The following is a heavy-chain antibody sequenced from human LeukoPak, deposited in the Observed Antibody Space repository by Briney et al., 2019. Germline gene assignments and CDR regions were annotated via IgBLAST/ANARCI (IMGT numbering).Heavy chain of an antibody. CDR1: GYTFTGYY. CDR2: INPNSGGT. Sequence: ASVKVSCKASGYTFTGYYMHWVRQAPGQGLEWMGWINPNSGGTNYAQKFQGRVTMTRDTSISTAYMELSRLRSDDTAVYYCARDSGALGPSLRYFDWLTGSFDYWGQGTLVTVSS. J-gene: IGHJ4*02. CDR3: ARDSGALGPSLRYFDWLTGSFDY. V-gene: IGHV1-2*02. D-gene: IGHD3-9*01.